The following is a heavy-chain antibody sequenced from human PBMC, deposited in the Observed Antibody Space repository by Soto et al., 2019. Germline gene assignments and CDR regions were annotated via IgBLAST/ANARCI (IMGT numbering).Heavy chain of an antibody. V-gene: IGHV3-11*05. CDR1: GFTFSDYY. D-gene: IGHD6-13*01. Sequence: QVQLVESGGGLVKPGGSLRLSCAASGFTFSDYYMSWIRQAPGKGLEWVSYISSSSSYTNYADSVKGRFTISRDNAKNSLSLQMNSLSAEDTAVYYCARLGVAEASGKFDYWGHGTLVTVSS. CDR2: ISSSSSYT. CDR3: ARLGVAEASGKFDY. J-gene: IGHJ4*01.